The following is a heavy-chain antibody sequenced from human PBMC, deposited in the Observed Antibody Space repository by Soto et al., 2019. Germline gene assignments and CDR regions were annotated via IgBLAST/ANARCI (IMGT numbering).Heavy chain of an antibody. J-gene: IGHJ6*03. CDR3: ARQAGAFGYYMDV. Sequence: SETLSLTCTVSGGSISTSYYYWVWIRQSPGKGLEWIGAIYYTGTTYYNPPLQSRATISVDTSKNQFSLKMSSVTAADTAVYFCARQAGAFGYYMDVWGKGPTVTVSS. D-gene: IGHD3-16*01. V-gene: IGHV4-39*01. CDR2: IYYTGTT. CDR1: GGSISTSYYY.